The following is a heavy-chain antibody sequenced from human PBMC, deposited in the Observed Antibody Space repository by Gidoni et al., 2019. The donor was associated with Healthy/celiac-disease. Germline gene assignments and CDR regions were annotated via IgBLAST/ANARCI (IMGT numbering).Heavy chain of an antibody. V-gene: IGHV3-23*01. J-gene: IGHJ4*02. CDR3: AKDPTEVRFLEWLPFDY. D-gene: IGHD3-3*01. CDR1: GFTFSRYA. CDR2: ISGSGGST. Sequence: EFQLLESGGGLVQPGGSLSLSCAASGFTFSRYAMSWTRQAPGKGLEWVSAISGSGGSTYYADSVKGRFTISRDNSKNTLYLQMNSLRAEDTAVYYCAKDPTEVRFLEWLPFDYWGQGTLVTVSS.